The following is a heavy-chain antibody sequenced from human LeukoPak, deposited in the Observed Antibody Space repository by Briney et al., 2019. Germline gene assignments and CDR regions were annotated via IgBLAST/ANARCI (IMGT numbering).Heavy chain of an antibody. CDR1: GFTFSSYG. CDR2: ISYDGSNK. D-gene: IGHD4-17*01. CDR3: AKVFQYGDYYFDY. Sequence: PGGSLRLSYAASGFTFSSYGMHWVRQAPGKGLEWVAVISYDGSNKYYADSVKGRFTISRNNSKNTLYLQMNSLRAEDTAVYYCAKVFQYGDYYFDYWGQGTLVTVSS. V-gene: IGHV3-30*18. J-gene: IGHJ4*02.